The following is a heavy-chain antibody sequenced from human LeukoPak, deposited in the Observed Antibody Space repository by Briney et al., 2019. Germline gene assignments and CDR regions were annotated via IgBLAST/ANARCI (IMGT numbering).Heavy chain of an antibody. CDR3: AREVANGASYSSAWSV. CDR1: RLTSIRNH. J-gene: IGHJ6*02. CDR2: TYTDDKT. V-gene: IGHV3-53*01. Sequence: LRLSRADSRLTSIRNHMNPVPTPPAHRLQRLSLTYTDDKTYYADAVKGRFIVSRDISKNTLYLQMNNVTAEDTGIYYCAREVANGASYSSAWSVWGQGTTVSVSS. D-gene: IGHD6-19*01.